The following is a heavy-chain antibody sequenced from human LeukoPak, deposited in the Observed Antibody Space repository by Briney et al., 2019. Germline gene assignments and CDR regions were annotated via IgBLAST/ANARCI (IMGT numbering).Heavy chain of an antibody. V-gene: IGHV4-34*01. J-gene: IGHJ6*03. CDR2: INHSGST. D-gene: IGHD6-19*01. CDR3: ARHRSSGGDGYYYYMDV. Sequence: SETLSLTCAVYGGSFSGYYWSWIRQPPGKGLEWIGEINHSGSTNYNPSLKSRVTISVDTSKNQFSLKLSSVTAADTAVYYCARHRSSGGDGYYYYMDVWGKGTTVTVSS. CDR1: GGSFSGYY.